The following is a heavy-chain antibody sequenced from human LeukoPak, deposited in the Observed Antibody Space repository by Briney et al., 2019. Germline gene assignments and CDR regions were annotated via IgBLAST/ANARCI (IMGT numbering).Heavy chain of an antibody. J-gene: IGHJ3*02. CDR3: ARHLRCCTNGVCYFNAFDI. Sequence: SETLSLTCADYGGSFSGYYWSWIRQPPGNRLEWTGSIYYSGSTYYNPSLKSRVTISVDTSKNQFSLKLSSVTAADTAGYFCARHLRCCTNGVCYFNAFDIWGQGTMVTVSS. V-gene: IGHV4-34*01. CDR1: GGSFSGYY. CDR2: IYYSGST. D-gene: IGHD2-8*01.